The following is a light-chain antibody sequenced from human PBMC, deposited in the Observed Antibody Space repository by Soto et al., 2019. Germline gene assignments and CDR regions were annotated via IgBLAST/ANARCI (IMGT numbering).Light chain of an antibody. J-gene: IGKJ5*01. CDR3: QQYNNYPVT. Sequence: VMTQSPATLSVSPGERATLSCRASQSISTNLAWYQLKPGQAPRLLIDGASSRATGIPARFSGSGSGTEFTLTISSLQSEDLAVYYCQQYNNYPVTFGQGTRLEIK. CDR2: GAS. CDR1: QSISTN. V-gene: IGKV3-15*01.